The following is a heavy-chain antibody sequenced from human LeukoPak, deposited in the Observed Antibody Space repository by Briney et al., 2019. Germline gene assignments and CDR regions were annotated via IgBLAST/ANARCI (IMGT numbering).Heavy chain of an antibody. Sequence: NPSETLSLTCAVYGGSFSGYYWSWIRQPPGKGLEWIGEINHSGSTNYNPSLESRVTISVDTSKNQFSLKLSSVTAADTAVYYCARAKRGYSYGPYFDYWGQGTLVTVSS. CDR1: GGSFSGYY. J-gene: IGHJ4*02. D-gene: IGHD5-18*01. V-gene: IGHV4-34*01. CDR2: INHSGST. CDR3: ARAKRGYSYGPYFDY.